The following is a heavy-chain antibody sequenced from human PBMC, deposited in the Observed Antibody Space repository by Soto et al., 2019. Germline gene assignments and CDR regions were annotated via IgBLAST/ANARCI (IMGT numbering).Heavy chain of an antibody. CDR1: GYTFTSYD. J-gene: IGHJ3*02. Sequence: ASVKVSCKASGYTFTSYDINWVRQATGQGLEWMGWMNPNSGNTGYAQKFQGRVTKARNTSISTAYMELSSLRSEETAVYYCARVARSSGWNDAFDIWGQGTMVTVSS. V-gene: IGHV1-8*01. D-gene: IGHD6-19*01. CDR3: ARVARSSGWNDAFDI. CDR2: MNPNSGNT.